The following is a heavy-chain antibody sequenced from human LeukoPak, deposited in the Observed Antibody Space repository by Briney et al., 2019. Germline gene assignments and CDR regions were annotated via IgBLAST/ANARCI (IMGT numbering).Heavy chain of an antibody. V-gene: IGHV3-48*03. J-gene: IGHJ4*02. CDR3: ARDGFDLIFDY. Sequence: GGSLRLSCAASGFTFSSYEMNWVRQAPGKGLEWVSYISSSGSTIHYADSVKGRFTISRDNAKNSLYLQMNSLRAEDTAVYYCARDGFDLIFDYWGQGTLVTVSS. CDR1: GFTFSSYE. CDR2: ISSSGSTI.